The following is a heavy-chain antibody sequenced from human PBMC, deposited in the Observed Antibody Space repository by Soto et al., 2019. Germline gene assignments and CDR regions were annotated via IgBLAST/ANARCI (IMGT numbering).Heavy chain of an antibody. CDR3: AIVVPGAEAWFGP. J-gene: IGHJ5*02. CDR2: ISLYSDGA. CDR1: GYTFSNYG. V-gene: IGHV1-18*01. Sequence: QVQLVQSGGEVKRPGASVKVSCKTSGYTFSNYGITWVRQAPGQPLEWLGWISLYSDGANYAQKFQGRVSMTTDTSTTTAYMELRSRRSDDTAVYYCAIVVPGAEAWFGPWGQGTLVTVSS. D-gene: IGHD2-2*01.